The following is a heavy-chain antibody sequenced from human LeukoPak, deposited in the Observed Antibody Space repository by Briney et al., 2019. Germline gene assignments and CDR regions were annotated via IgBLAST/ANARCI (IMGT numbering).Heavy chain of an antibody. V-gene: IGHV3-21*01. Sequence: GGSLRLSCAAPGFTFSSYSMNWVRQAPGKGLEWVSSISSSSSYIYYADSVKGRFTISRDNAKNSLYLQMNSLRAEDTAVYYCARLAAAYHFDYWGQGTLVTVSS. CDR2: ISSSSSYI. CDR1: GFTFSSYS. D-gene: IGHD6-13*01. CDR3: ARLAAAYHFDY. J-gene: IGHJ4*02.